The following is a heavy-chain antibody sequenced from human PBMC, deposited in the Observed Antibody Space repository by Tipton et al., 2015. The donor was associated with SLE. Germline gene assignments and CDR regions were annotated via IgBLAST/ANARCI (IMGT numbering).Heavy chain of an antibody. CDR3: TRGTMDF. CDR1: GFTFGNFA. CDR2: ISGTTPHI. V-gene: IGHV3-21*03. J-gene: IGHJ4*02. Sequence: SLRLSCAASGFTFGNFAISWVRQAPGKGLEWVSSISGTTPHIFYADSVKGRLTISRDNADNSLYLQMNSLTAEDTAVYYCTRGTMDFWGQGTLVTVSS.